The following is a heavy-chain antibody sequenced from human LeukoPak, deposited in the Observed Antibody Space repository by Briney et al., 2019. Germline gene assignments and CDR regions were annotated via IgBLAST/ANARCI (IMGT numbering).Heavy chain of an antibody. V-gene: IGHV4-61*02. CDR2: IYTSGST. CDR3: ARLVVVVAATRNTSYYYYGMDV. D-gene: IGHD2-15*01. J-gene: IGHJ6*02. CDR1: GGSISSGSYY. Sequence: SETLSLTCTVSGGSISSGSYYWSWIRQPAGTGLEWIGRIYTSGSTNYNPSLKSRVTISVDTSKNQFSLKLSSVTAADTAVYYCARLVVVVAATRNTSYYYYGMDVWGQGTTVTVSS.